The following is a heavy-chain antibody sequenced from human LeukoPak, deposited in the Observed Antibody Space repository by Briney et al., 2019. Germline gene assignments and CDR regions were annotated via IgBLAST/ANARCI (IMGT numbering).Heavy chain of an antibody. CDR2: IYYSGST. Sequence: PSETLSLTCTVSGGSISSGGYYWSWIRQHPGKGLEWIGYIYYSGSTYYNPSLKSRVTMSVDTSKNQFSLKLSSVTAADTAVYYCAGEYQEGAFDIWGQGTMVTVSS. CDR1: GGSISSGGYY. CDR3: AGEYQEGAFDI. J-gene: IGHJ3*02. V-gene: IGHV4-31*03. D-gene: IGHD2-2*01.